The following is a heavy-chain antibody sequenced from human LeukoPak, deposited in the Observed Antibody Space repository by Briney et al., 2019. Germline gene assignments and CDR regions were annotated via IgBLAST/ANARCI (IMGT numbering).Heavy chain of an antibody. Sequence: GGSLRLSCTVSGFTFNNYTMHWVRPAPGKGLEWVAVISFDGSNKYYADSVKGRFTISRDNSKNKVYLQMNSLRAEDTALYYGAKGANWNFRTADRLDPWGQGTLVTVSS. J-gene: IGHJ5*02. CDR1: GFTFNNYT. D-gene: IGHD1-1*01. CDR3: AKGANWNFRTADRLDP. V-gene: IGHV3-30*04. CDR2: ISFDGSNK.